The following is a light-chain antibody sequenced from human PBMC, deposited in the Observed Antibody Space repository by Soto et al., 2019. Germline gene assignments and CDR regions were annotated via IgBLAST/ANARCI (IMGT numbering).Light chain of an antibody. V-gene: IGKV1-5*01. CDR1: QSVTDW. Sequence: DIQLTQSPSTLSASVGDRVTITCRASQSVTDWLAWYQQKPGKAPKLLIYDASSLQSGVPSRFSGSGSGTEFSLTISSLQPDAFATYYCQQYYRSCTFGQGTKVEIK. CDR2: DAS. J-gene: IGKJ2*02. CDR3: QQYYRSCT.